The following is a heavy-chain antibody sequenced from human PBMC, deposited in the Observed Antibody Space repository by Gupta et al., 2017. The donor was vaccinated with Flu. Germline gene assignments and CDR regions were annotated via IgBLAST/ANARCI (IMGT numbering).Heavy chain of an antibody. CDR1: GLTFSYSA. CDR3: AKDRSGNPVIDY. V-gene: IGHV3-23*01. CDR2: VGAVGDRT. Sequence: EAQLLESGGGVVQPGGSLRPSCVDSGLTFSYSAMNWVRQGPGKGLEWLSTVGAVGDRTYYADSVMGRFTISRDNSKNTIYLQMNSLRGDDTAVYYCAKDRSGNPVIDYWGRGALVTVSA. J-gene: IGHJ4*02. D-gene: IGHD4-23*01.